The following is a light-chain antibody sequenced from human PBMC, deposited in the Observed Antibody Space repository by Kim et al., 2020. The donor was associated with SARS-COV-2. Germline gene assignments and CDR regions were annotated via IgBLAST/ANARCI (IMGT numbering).Light chain of an antibody. Sequence: ATVGERVTITFRASQSISSSLNWYQQKPGKAPKLLIYAASSLQSGVPSRFSGSGSGTDFTLTISSLQPEEFATYYCQQTYSTPWTFGQGTKVEIK. CDR2: AAS. CDR3: QQTYSTPWT. CDR1: QSISSS. V-gene: IGKV1-39*01. J-gene: IGKJ1*01.